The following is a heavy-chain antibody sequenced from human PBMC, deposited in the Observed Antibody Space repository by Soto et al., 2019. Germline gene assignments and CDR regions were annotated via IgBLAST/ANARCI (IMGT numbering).Heavy chain of an antibody. D-gene: IGHD3-3*02. CDR2: IIPIFPTT. CDR3: ARDKDRQQLGGNYYYGIDV. J-gene: IGHJ6*02. Sequence: QVQLVQSGAEVKKPGSSVTVSCKASGGTFGNSAISWVRQAPGQGLEWMGGIIPIFPTTDYAQKFQGRVTIPADESTSTAYMELTSLRSEDTAVYYCARDKDRQQLGGNYYYGIDVWGQGTTVTVSS. V-gene: IGHV1-69*12. CDR1: GGTFGNSA.